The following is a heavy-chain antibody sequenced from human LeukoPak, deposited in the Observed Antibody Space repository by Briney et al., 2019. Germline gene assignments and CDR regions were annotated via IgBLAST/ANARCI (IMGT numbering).Heavy chain of an antibody. J-gene: IGHJ4*02. CDR2: ISSSGSTI. CDR3: AGHGEVTVTTDY. Sequence: EGSLRLSCAASGFTFSSYEMNWVRQAPGKGLEWVSYISSSGSTIYYADSVKGRFTISRDNAKNSLYLQMNSLRAEDTAVYYCAGHGEVTVTTDYWGQGTLVTVSS. CDR1: GFTFSSYE. D-gene: IGHD4-11*01. V-gene: IGHV3-48*03.